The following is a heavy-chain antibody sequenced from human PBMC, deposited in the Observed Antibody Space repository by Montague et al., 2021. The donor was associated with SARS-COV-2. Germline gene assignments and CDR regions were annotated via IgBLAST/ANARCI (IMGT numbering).Heavy chain of an antibody. CDR2: INQSGST. Sequence: SETLSLTCAVYGGSISGYYWSWIRKPPGKGLERIGEINQSGSTNYNPSPKSRVTLSVDTSKKQYPLKLSSLTAADTAVYYCARVAGGYYHDSSAYFDYWGQGSLVTVSS. D-gene: IGHD3-22*01. V-gene: IGHV4-34*01. CDR3: ARVAGGYYHDSSAYFDY. J-gene: IGHJ4*02. CDR1: GGSISGYY.